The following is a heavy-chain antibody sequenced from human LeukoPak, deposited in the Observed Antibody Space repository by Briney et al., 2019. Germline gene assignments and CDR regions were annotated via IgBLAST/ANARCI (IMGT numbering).Heavy chain of an antibody. V-gene: IGHV3-33*08. CDR3: ARDGLAYYYGMDV. Sequence: GSLRLSCAASGFTFSSYGMHWVRQAPGKGLEWVAVIWYDGSNKYYADSVKGRFTISRDNSKNTLYLQMNSLRAEGTAVYYCARDGLAYYYGMDVWGQGTTVTVSS. CDR1: GFTFSSYG. CDR2: IWYDGSNK. J-gene: IGHJ6*02.